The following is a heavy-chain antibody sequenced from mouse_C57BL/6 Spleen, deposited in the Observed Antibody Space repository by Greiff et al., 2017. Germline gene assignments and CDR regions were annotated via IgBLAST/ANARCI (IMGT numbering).Heavy chain of an antibody. CDR3: ASFWRAMDY. CDR1: GYTFTDYY. V-gene: IGHV1-26*01. Sequence: VQLQQSGPELVKPGASVKISCKASGYTFTDYYMNWVKQSHGKSLEWIGDINPNNGGTSYNQKFKGKATLTVDKSSSTAYMELRSLTSEDSAVYYCASFWRAMDYWGQGTSVTVSS. CDR2: INPNNGGT. J-gene: IGHJ4*01.